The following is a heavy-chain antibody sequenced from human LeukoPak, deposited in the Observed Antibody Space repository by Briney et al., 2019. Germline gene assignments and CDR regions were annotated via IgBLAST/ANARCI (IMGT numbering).Heavy chain of an antibody. Sequence: SVQVSCKASGGTFSSYAISWVRQAPGQGLEWMGGIIPIFGTANYAQKFQGRVTITADESTSTAYMELSSLRSEDTAVYYCARAYGPIAPPDYWGQGALVTVSS. CDR2: IIPIFGTA. J-gene: IGHJ4*02. CDR1: GGTFSSYA. D-gene: IGHD3-10*01. CDR3: ARAYGPIAPPDY. V-gene: IGHV1-69*13.